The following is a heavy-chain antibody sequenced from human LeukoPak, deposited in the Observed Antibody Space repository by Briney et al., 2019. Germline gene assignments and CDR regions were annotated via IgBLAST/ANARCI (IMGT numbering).Heavy chain of an antibody. V-gene: IGHV3-7*05. J-gene: IGHJ6*02. CDR2: IKQDGSEK. CDR1: GXTLXXXX. CDR3: AREYGMDV. Sequence: GGSLRLSCAASGXTLXXXXXSWXXXAXGXGLEWVANIKQDGSEKYYVDSVKGRFTISRDNAKNSLYLQMNSLRAEDTAVYYCAREYGMDVWGQGTTVTVSS.